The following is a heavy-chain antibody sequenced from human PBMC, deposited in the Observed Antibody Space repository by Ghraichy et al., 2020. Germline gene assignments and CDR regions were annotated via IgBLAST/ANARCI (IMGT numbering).Heavy chain of an antibody. Sequence: SVKVSCKASGGTFSSYAISWVRQAPGQGLEWMGGIIPIFGTANYAQKFQGRVTITTDESTSTAYMELSSLRSEDTAVYYCATPSRATVTTSGAEYFQHWGKGTLVTVSS. J-gene: IGHJ1*01. CDR1: GGTFSSYA. CDR2: IIPIFGTA. CDR3: ATPSRATVTTSGAEYFQH. V-gene: IGHV1-69*05. D-gene: IGHD4-17*01.